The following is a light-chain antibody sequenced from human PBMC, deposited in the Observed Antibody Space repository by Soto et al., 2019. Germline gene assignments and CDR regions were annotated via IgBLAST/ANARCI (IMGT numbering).Light chain of an antibody. J-gene: IGLJ1*01. V-gene: IGLV1-40*01. CDR1: SSNIGTGYD. CDR2: GNS. CDR3: QSFDSSRFYV. Sequence: QSVLRHPRSVSWAPGQRVAISCTGSSSNIGTGYDVHWYQQLPGTAPKLLIYGNSNRPSGVPDRFSGSKSGTSASLAITGLQAEDEADYYCQSFDSSRFYVFGTGTKVTVL.